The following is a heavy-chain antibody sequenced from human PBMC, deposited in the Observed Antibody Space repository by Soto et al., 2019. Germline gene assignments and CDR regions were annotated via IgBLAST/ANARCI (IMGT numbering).Heavy chain of an antibody. V-gene: IGHV4-39*01. CDR1: VGSISSSSYY. CDR3: ATRDKDGYSGYVTLAYAFDI. D-gene: IGHD5-12*01. CDR2: LYYSGST. Sequence: SETLCITCTLSVGSISSSSYYWGWIRQPPGKGLEWIGSLYYSGSTYYNPSLKSRVTISVDTSKNQFSLKLSSVTAADTAVYYCATRDKDGYSGYVTLAYAFDIWGQGTMVTGSS. J-gene: IGHJ3*02.